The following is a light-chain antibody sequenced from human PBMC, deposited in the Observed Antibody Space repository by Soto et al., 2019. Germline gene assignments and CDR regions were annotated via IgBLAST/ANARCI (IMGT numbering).Light chain of an antibody. CDR2: GAS. Sequence: EIVMTQSPATLSVSPGAGAPLSCRASQSVGSNLAWYQQKPGQAPRLLIYGASTRATGIPARFSGGGSGTEFTLTISSLQSEDFGLYYCQQYNNWPPITFGQGTRLEIK. J-gene: IGKJ5*01. CDR3: QQYNNWPPIT. V-gene: IGKV3D-15*01. CDR1: QSVGSN.